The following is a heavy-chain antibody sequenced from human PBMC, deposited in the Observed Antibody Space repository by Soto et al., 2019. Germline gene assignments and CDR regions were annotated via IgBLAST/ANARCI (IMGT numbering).Heavy chain of an antibody. CDR1: GGSISSGGYY. CDR2: IYYSGST. CDR3: ARTPPMVRGGNSFDP. V-gene: IGHV4-31*03. D-gene: IGHD3-10*01. J-gene: IGHJ5*02. Sequence: QVQLQESGPGLVKPSQTLSLTCTVSGGSISSGGYYWSCIRQHPGKGLEWIGYIYYSGSTYYNPSLKSRVTISVDTSKNQFSLKLSSVTAADTAVYYCARTPPMVRGGNSFDPWGQGTLVTVSS.